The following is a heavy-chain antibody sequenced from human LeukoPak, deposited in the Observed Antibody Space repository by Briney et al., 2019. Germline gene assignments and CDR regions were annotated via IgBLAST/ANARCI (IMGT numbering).Heavy chain of an antibody. CDR3: ARASQDYYGSGSYYRGGDAFDI. V-gene: IGHV1-2*02. D-gene: IGHD3-10*01. CDR1: GYTFTGYY. CDR2: ITPNSGGT. Sequence: ASVKVSCKASGYTFTGYYMHWVRQAPGQGLEWMGWITPNSGGTNYAQKFQGRVTMTSDTSISTAYMELSRLRSNDTAVYYCARASQDYYGSGSYYRGGDAFDIWGQGTMVTVSS. J-gene: IGHJ3*02.